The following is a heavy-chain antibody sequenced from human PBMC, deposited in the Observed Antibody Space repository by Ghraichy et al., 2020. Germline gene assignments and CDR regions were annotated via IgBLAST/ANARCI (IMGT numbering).Heavy chain of an antibody. J-gene: IGHJ4*02. CDR1: GYTFTSYY. D-gene: IGHD6-19*01. CDR3: AREDGAVAARKYYFDY. V-gene: IGHV1-46*01. Sequence: ASVKVSCKASGYTFTSYYMHWVRQAPGQGLEWMGIINPNGGSTSYAQKFQGRVTMTRDTSTSTVYMELSSLRSEDTAVYYCAREDGAVAARKYYFDYWGQGTLVTVSS. CDR2: INPNGGST.